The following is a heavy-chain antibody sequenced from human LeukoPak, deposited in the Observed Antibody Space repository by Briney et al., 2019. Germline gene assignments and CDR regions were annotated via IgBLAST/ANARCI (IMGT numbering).Heavy chain of an antibody. Sequence: GGSLRLSCAASGFTFSSYGMHWVRQAPGKGLEWVAVISYDGSNKYYADSVKGRFTISRDNSKNTLYLQMNSLRAEDTAVYYCARGSRLTGIATPYFQHWGQGTLVTVSS. CDR1: GFTFSSYG. D-gene: IGHD6-13*01. V-gene: IGHV3-30*03. CDR2: ISYDGSNK. J-gene: IGHJ1*01. CDR3: ARGSRLTGIATPYFQH.